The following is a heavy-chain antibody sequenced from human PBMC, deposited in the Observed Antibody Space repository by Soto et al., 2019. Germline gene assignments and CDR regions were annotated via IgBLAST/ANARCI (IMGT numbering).Heavy chain of an antibody. D-gene: IGHD6-6*01. CDR1: SGSFSGYY. V-gene: IGHV4-34*01. J-gene: IGHJ4*02. Sequence: TLSLTCSIYSGSFSGYYWSWIRQPPGTGLEWSGEISQSGNTNYSPSLKSRVSISIDTSKKQFSLNLASVSAADTAVFYCARAPKLSGSSQSRPDFWGQGTLVTVSA. CDR3: ARAPKLSGSSQSRPDF. CDR2: ISQSGNT.